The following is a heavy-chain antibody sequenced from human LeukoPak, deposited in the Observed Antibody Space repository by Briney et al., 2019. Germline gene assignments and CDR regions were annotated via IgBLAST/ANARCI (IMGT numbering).Heavy chain of an antibody. CDR3: ARDKQPGDY. D-gene: IGHD5-18*01. J-gene: IGHJ4*02. Sequence: SETLSPTCTVSGGSISGYYWSWIRQPPGKGLERIGYISYSGSTDYNPSLKSRVTISVDTSKNQFSLKLSSVTAADTAVYYCARDKQPGDYWGQGTLVTVSS. CDR1: GGSISGYY. V-gene: IGHV4-59*01. CDR2: ISYSGST.